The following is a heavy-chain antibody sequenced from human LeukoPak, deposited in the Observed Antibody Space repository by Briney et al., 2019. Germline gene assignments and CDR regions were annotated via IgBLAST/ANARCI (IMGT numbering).Heavy chain of an antibody. CDR1: GFTFSSYS. D-gene: IGHD3-22*01. V-gene: IGHV3-48*01. J-gene: IGHJ3*02. CDR2: ISGSSSTI. Sequence: PGGSLRLSCAASGFTFSSYSMNWVRQAPGKGLEWVSYISGSSSTIYYADSVKGRFTISRDNAKNSLYLQMNSLRAEDTAVYYCARADYYDSSGYYYGSLGAFDIWGQGTMVTVSS. CDR3: ARADYYDSSGYYYGSLGAFDI.